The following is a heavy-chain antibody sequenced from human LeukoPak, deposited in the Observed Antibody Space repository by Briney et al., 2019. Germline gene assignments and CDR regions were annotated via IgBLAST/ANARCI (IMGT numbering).Heavy chain of an antibody. D-gene: IGHD6-19*01. CDR3: ARGGVGQWLVRLFDY. CDR2: IYYSGST. J-gene: IGHJ4*02. Sequence: SETLSLTCTVSGDSISNYYWSWIRQAPGKGLEWIGYIYYSGSTNYNPSLKSRVTMSLDTSKNQFSLKLSSVTAADTAVYYCARGGVGQWLVRLFDYWGQGTLVTVSS. V-gene: IGHV4-59*12. CDR1: GDSISNYY.